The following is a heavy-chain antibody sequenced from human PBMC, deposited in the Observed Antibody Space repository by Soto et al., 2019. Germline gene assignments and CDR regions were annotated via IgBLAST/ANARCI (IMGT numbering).Heavy chain of an antibody. V-gene: IGHV4-4*07. J-gene: IGHJ6*02. D-gene: IGHD3-16*01. CDR2: IDTSGTT. Sequence: TSETLSLTCTVSGGSISSYYCSWIRQAAGKGLEWIGRIDTSGTTNYNPSLRSRVTMSVDASKNQFSLNLSSVTAADTAVYFCARGPRGYVYYHGMDVWGQGTTVTVCS. CDR1: GGSISSYY. CDR3: ARGPRGYVYYHGMDV.